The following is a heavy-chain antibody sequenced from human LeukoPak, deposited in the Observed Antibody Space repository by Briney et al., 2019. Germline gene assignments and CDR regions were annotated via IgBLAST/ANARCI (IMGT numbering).Heavy chain of an antibody. V-gene: IGHV3-30*02. CDR1: GFTFSRHG. CDR2: IRYDSSDK. Sequence: GGSLRLSCAASGFTFSRHGMHWVRQAPGKGLEWVAFIRYDSSDKYYVDSVKGRFTISRDNSKNMLYLQLNSLRPEDTAVYYCAKDKAFLAGYFDYWGQGNLVTVSS. J-gene: IGHJ4*02. CDR3: AKDKAFLAGYFDY.